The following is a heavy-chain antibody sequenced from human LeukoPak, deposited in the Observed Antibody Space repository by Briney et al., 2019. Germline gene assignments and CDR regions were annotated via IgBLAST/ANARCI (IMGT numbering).Heavy chain of an antibody. CDR1: VGSISSSSYY. CDR3: ARQAWGLLTYYYYYMDV. D-gene: IGHD1-26*01. Sequence: SETLSLTCTVSVGSISSSSYYCGWIRQPPGKGLEWIGSIYYSGSTYYNPSLKSRVTISVDTSKNQFSLKLSSVTAADTAVYYCARQAWGLLTYYYYYMDVWGKGTTVTVSS. CDR2: IYYSGST. V-gene: IGHV4-39*01. J-gene: IGHJ6*03.